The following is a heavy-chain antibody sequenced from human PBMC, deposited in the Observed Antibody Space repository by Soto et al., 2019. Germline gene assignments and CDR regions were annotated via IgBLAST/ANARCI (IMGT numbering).Heavy chain of an antibody. D-gene: IGHD1-1*01. CDR1: GFPFSTYG. CDR2: ISDDGSDK. V-gene: IGHV3-30*18. CDR3: AKDRHNGFFYYFDP. J-gene: IGHJ4*02. Sequence: QVQLVESGGGVVQPGRSLTLSCAASGFPFSTYGMHWVRQAPAKGLEWVAVISDDGSDKYYADSVKGRFTVSRDNSKNTFYLKMNSLRAKDTAVYYCAKDRHNGFFYYFDPGGKEPL.